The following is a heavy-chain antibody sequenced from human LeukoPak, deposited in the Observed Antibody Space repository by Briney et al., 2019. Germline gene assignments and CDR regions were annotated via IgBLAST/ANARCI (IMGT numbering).Heavy chain of an antibody. CDR1: GGSISSGGYY. J-gene: IGHJ4*02. D-gene: IGHD6-13*01. V-gene: IGHV4-30-4*08. CDR3: AREAHSSSWYPFDY. Sequence: SETLSLTCTVSGGSISSGGYYWSWIRQHPGKGLEWIGYIYYSGSTYYNPSLKSRVTISVDTSKNQFSLKLSSVTAADTAVYYCAREAHSSSWYPFDYWGQGTLVTVSS. CDR2: IYYSGST.